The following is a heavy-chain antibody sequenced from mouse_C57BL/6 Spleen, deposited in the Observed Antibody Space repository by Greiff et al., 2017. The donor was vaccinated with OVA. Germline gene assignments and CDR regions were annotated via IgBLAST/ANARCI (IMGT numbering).Heavy chain of an antibody. CDR3: ARSRGGGYYDYDGDFDY. CDR2: INPNNGGT. CDR1: GYTFTDYY. D-gene: IGHD2-4*01. Sequence: EVKLQQSGPELVKPGASVKISCKASGYTFTDYYMNWVKQSHGKSLEWIGDINPNNGGTSYNQKFKGKATLTVDKSSSTAYMELRSLTSEDSAVYYCARSRGGGYYDYDGDFDYWGQGTTLTVSS. J-gene: IGHJ2*01. V-gene: IGHV1-26*01.